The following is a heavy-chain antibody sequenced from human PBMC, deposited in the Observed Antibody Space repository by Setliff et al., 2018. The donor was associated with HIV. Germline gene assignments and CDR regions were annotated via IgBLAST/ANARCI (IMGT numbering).Heavy chain of an antibody. V-gene: IGHV4-59*11. Sequence: SETLSLTCTVSGDSITGHYWNWIRQPPGKGLEWIGYIFYTGSTNYNPSLKSRVTISLDTSKNQFSLKLSSVTAADTAVYYCARGDGYRANDAYYDTGMDVWGQGITVTSP. CDR1: GDSITGHY. CDR2: IFYTGST. D-gene: IGHD5-12*01. J-gene: IGHJ6*02. CDR3: ARGDGYRANDAYYDTGMDV.